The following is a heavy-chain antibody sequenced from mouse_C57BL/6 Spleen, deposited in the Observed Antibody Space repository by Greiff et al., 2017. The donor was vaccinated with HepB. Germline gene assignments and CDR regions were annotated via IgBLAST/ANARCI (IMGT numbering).Heavy chain of an antibody. Sequence: EVQGVESGGDLVKPGGSLKLSCAASGFTFSSYGMSWVRQTPDKRLEWVATISSGGSYNYYPDSVKGRFTISRDNAKNTLYLQMRSLKSEETAMYYCARHHYGYDYWGQGPTLTVSS. J-gene: IGHJ2*01. CDR3: ARHHYGYDY. CDR1: GFTFSSYG. V-gene: IGHV5-6*01. CDR2: ISSGGSYN. D-gene: IGHD2-2*01.